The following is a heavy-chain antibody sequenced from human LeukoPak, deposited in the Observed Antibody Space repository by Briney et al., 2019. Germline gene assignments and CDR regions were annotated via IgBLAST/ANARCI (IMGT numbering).Heavy chain of an antibody. Sequence: GASVKVSCKASGYTFTGYYMHWVRQAPGQGLEWMGWINPNSGGTNYAQKFQGRVTMTRDTSISTAYMELSRLRSDDTAVYYCARDGRRGRLYSSSCPDYWGQGTLVTVSS. CDR2: INPNSGGT. CDR3: ARDGRRGRLYSSSCPDY. CDR1: GYTFTGYY. V-gene: IGHV1-2*02. D-gene: IGHD6-13*01. J-gene: IGHJ4*02.